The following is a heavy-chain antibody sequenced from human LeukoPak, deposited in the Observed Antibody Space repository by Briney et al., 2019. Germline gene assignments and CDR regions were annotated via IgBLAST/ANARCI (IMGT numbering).Heavy chain of an antibody. CDR3: ASQNDRSHYY. J-gene: IGHJ4*02. Sequence: SQTLSLTCTVSGGSISSGGYYWNLIRQPPGKGLEWIGYIYYSGTTYSNPSLKSRVTIFVDTSKNQLSLKLRSVTAADTAVYYCASQNDRSHYYWGQGTLVTVSS. CDR2: IYYSGTT. D-gene: IGHD1-1*01. CDR1: GGSISSGGYY. V-gene: IGHV4-30-4*08.